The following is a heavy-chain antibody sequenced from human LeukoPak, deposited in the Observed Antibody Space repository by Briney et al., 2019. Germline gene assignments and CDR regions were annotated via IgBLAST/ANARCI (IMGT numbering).Heavy chain of an antibody. V-gene: IGHV5-51*01. J-gene: IGHJ4*02. D-gene: IGHD2-21*02. CDR3: ARTYCGGDCYYSYFDY. Sequence: GESLKISCKGSGYRFTTYWIGWVRQMPGKGLEWMGIIYPGDSDVRYSPSFQGQVTISADKSISTAYLQWSSLEASDTAMYYCARTYCGGDCYYSYFDYWGQGTLVTVSS. CDR2: IYPGDSDV. CDR1: GYRFTTYW.